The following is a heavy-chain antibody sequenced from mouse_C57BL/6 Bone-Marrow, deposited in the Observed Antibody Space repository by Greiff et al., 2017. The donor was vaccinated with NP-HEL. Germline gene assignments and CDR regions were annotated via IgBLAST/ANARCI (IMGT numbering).Heavy chain of an antibody. V-gene: IGHV1-81*01. D-gene: IGHD1-1*01. CDR2: IYPCSGYT. CDR1: GYTFTSYG. CDR3: ARSYYDGDFDD. J-gene: IGHJ1*03. Sequence: QVQLQQSGAELVRPGASVKLSCKASGYTFTSYGISWVKQRPGQGLEWIGEIYPCSGYTYYNQKFKGKATLTVDKSSGTAYMALRSLTSEDSAVYVCARSYYDGDFDDWGKGTTVTVSS.